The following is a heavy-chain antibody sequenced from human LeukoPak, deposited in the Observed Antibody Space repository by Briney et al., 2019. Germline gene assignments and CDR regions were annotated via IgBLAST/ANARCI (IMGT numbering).Heavy chain of an antibody. CDR1: GGTFSSYA. CDR3: ARVFARGGEISGSYYYY. Sequence: SVKVSCKASGGTFSSYAINWVRQAPGQGLEWMGGTIPIFGTANYAQKFQGRVTITTDESTSTAYMELSSLRSEDTAIYYCARVFARGGEISGSYYYYWGQGTLVTVSS. CDR2: TIPIFGTA. D-gene: IGHD3-10*01. V-gene: IGHV1-69*05. J-gene: IGHJ4*02.